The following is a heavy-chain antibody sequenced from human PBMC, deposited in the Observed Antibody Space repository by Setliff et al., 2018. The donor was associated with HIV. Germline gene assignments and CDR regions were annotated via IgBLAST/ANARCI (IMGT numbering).Heavy chain of an antibody. CDR2: FHYSGSI. CDR3: ARPLTMSFNFCGDAFAI. V-gene: IGHV4-39*01. J-gene: IGHJ3*02. D-gene: IGHD3-10*02. Sequence: LSLTCTVSVGSFINTDYYWGWIRQPPGKALEWIGSFHYSGSISYNPSLGRRVTISVENSKNQFSLELTSVTAADTAVYYCARPLTMSFNFCGDAFAIWGPGRMVTVSS. CDR1: VGSFINTDYY.